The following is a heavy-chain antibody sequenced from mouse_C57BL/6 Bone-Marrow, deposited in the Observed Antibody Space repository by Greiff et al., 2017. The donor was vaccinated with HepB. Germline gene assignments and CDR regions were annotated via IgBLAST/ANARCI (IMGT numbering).Heavy chain of an antibody. J-gene: IGHJ3*01. CDR3: ARNGYYKDGFAD. Sequence: QVQLKQSGAELARPGASVKLSCKASGYTFTSYGISWVKQRTGQGLEWIGEIYPRSGNTYYNEKFKGKATLTADKSSSTAYMELRSLTSDDSAVYFCARNGYYKDGFADWGQGTMVTVSA. D-gene: IGHD2-3*01. CDR1: GYTFTSYG. V-gene: IGHV1-81*01. CDR2: IYPRSGNT.